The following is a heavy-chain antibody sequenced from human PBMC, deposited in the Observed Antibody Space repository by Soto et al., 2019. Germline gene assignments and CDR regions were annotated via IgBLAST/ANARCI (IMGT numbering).Heavy chain of an antibody. CDR1: GFTFSNYW. CDR2: IKEDGSER. V-gene: IGHV3-7*01. J-gene: IGHJ5*02. CDR3: ASARHIGP. D-gene: IGHD2-21*01. Sequence: GSLGLSCAASGFTFSNYWMSWVRQAPGKGLEWVANIKEDGSERNYVDSVKGRFTISRDNAENSLYLQMNSLRAEDTAVYYCASARHIGPWGQGTLVTVSS.